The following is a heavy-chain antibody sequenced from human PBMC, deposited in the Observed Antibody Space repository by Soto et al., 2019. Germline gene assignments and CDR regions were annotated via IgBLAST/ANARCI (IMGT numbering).Heavy chain of an antibody. J-gene: IGHJ4*02. V-gene: IGHV4-30-2*01. Sequence: ASETLSLTCTVSGVSISSGGYSWSWIRQPPGKGLEWIGYIYHSGSTYYNPSLKSRVTISVDRSKNQFSLKLSSVTAADTAVYYCARSSYYDILTGYNFDYWGQGTLVTVSS. CDR3: ARSSYYDILTGYNFDY. CDR1: GVSISSGGYS. D-gene: IGHD3-9*01. CDR2: IYHSGST.